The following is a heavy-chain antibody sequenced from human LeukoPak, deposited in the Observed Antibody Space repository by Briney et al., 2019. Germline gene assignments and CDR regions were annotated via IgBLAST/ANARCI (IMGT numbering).Heavy chain of an antibody. CDR1: GGSFSGYY. Sequence: SETLSLTCAVYGGSFSGYYWGWIRQPPGKGLEWIGTIYYSGSTYYNPSLKSRVTISVDTSKNQFSLKLSSVTAADTAVYYCARAPLQYYYDSSGYSDYYYYMDVWGKGTTVTVSS. J-gene: IGHJ6*03. CDR2: IYYSGST. D-gene: IGHD3-22*01. V-gene: IGHV4-34*01. CDR3: ARAPLQYYYDSSGYSDYYYYMDV.